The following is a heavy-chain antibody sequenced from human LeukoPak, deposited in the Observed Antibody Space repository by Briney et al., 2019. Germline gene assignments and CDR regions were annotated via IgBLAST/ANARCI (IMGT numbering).Heavy chain of an antibody. V-gene: IGHV5-51*01. CDR1: GYSFTSYW. CDR2: IYPGDSDT. J-gene: IGHJ4*02. D-gene: IGHD3-22*01. CDR3: ARREYYYDSSGTLFDY. Sequence: ESLKISCKGSGYSFTSYWIGWVRQMPGKGLEWMGIIYPGDSDTRYSPSFQGQVTISADKSISTAYLQWSSLKASDTAMYYCARREYYYDSSGTLFDYWGQGTLVTVSS.